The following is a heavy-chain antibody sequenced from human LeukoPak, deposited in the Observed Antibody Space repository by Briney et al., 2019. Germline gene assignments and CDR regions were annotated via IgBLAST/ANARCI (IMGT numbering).Heavy chain of an antibody. D-gene: IGHD2-2*01. CDR3: ATPNGYCSSINRPLHF. CDR1: GFTFSTYA. CDR2: IAYDGNNK. Sequence: GGSLRLSCAASGFTFSTYAIHWVRQAPGKGLEWVAVIAYDGNNKYYADSVKGRFTISRDNSKNTLNLQMNSLRAEDTALYYCATPNGYCSSINRPLHFWGQGTLVTVSS. J-gene: IGHJ4*02. V-gene: IGHV3-30-3*01.